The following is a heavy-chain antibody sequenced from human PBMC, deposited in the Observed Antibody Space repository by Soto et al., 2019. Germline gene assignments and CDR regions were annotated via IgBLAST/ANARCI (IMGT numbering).Heavy chain of an antibody. CDR2: AYYSGDT. CDR3: ARDRSTYGGGGTGEVKENWFDP. Sequence: LSLTCSVSGGSISRYYWGWIRQPPGKGLEWIGYAYYSGDTGYNPSLKSRVTMAVDTSKSQVSLKLSSVTAADTAVYYCARDRSTYGGGGTGEVKENWFDPWGQGALVTVSS. CDR1: GGSISRYY. J-gene: IGHJ5*02. D-gene: IGHD2-8*01. V-gene: IGHV4-59*01.